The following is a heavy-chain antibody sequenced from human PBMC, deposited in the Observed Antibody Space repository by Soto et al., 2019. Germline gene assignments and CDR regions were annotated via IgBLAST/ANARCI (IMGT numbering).Heavy chain of an antibody. CDR3: AKDKPLSAWPIFDS. Sequence: PGGSLRLSCAASGFTFSQYSMNWVRQAPGKGLEWISYIDVRSSVVFYADSVKGRSTISRDNAENSLFLQMNCLRAEDTAVYYWAKDKPLSAWPIFDSWGQGTLVTVSS. V-gene: IGHV3-48*01. D-gene: IGHD6-19*01. CDR1: GFTFSQYS. CDR2: IDVRSSVV. J-gene: IGHJ4*02.